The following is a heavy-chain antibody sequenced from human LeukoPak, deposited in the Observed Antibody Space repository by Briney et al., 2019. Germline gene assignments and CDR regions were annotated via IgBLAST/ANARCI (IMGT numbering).Heavy chain of an antibody. V-gene: IGHV3-7*01. D-gene: IGHD1-14*01. CDR2: IIQDGSVK. CDR3: ARDGGTTWQYDAFDF. Sequence: GGSLRLSCAASGFSFSNYWMNWVRQAPGKGLEWVANIIQDGSVKNYVDSVKGRFTISRDNAKNSLYLQMNSLRAEDTAVYFCARDGGTTWQYDAFDFWGQGAKVTVSS. CDR1: GFSFSNYW. J-gene: IGHJ3*01.